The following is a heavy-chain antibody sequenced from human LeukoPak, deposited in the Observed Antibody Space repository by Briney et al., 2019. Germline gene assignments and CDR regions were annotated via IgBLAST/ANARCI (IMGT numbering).Heavy chain of an antibody. CDR1: GFTVRSNS. CDR3: ARAREYCAGNECYEYFRD. Sequence: GGSLRLSCAASGFTVRSNSMTWVRQAPGRGLEWVSVIYSGGSTYYADSVSGRFPIYRDESKNTLFLQITSLRVEDTALYYCARAREYCAGNECYEYFRDWGQGTLVIVSS. CDR2: IYSGGST. J-gene: IGHJ1*01. V-gene: IGHV3-53*01. D-gene: IGHD2-21*01.